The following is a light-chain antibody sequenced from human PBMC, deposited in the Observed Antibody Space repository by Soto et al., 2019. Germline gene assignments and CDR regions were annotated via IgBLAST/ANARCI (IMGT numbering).Light chain of an antibody. CDR3: AAWDDSRNGPV. CDR2: SNN. Sequence: QSVLTQPPSASGTPGQRVTISCSGSSSNIGSNTVNWYQQLPGTAPKLLIYSNNQRPSGVPDRFSGSKSGTSASLAISGLQSADEADYYCAAWDDSRNGPVFGGGTKVTVL. CDR1: SSNIGSNT. J-gene: IGLJ2*01. V-gene: IGLV1-44*01.